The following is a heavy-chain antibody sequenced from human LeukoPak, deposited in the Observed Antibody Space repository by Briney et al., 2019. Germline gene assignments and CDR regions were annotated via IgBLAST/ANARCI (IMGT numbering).Heavy chain of an antibody. D-gene: IGHD3-3*01. Sequence: GGSLRLSCAASGFTFSSYWMSWVRQAPGKGLEWVANIKQDGSEKYYVDSVKGRFTISRDNAKNSLYLQMNSLRAEDTAVYYCASQHTIFGVVGDYWGQGTLVTVSS. CDR1: GFTFSSYW. V-gene: IGHV3-7*01. CDR3: ASQHTIFGVVGDY. CDR2: IKQDGSEK. J-gene: IGHJ4*02.